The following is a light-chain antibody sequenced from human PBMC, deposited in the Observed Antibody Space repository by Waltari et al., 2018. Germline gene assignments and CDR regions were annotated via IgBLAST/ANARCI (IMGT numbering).Light chain of an antibody. CDR1: SLRSYY. V-gene: IGLV3-19*01. CDR2: DRN. Sequence: SSELTQDPPVSVALGKPVRITCQGHSLRSYYARWYQQRPGQAPVLVLFDRNDRPSGVPDRFSGSTSDNTAVLTITGAQAEDEASYYCHSRDASGVGGSFGGGTKLTVL. J-gene: IGLJ2*01. CDR3: HSRDASGVGGS.